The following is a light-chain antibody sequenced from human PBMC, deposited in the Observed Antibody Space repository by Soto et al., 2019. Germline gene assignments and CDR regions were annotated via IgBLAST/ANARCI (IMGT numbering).Light chain of an antibody. J-gene: IGKJ1*01. Sequence: AIQMTQSPSSLSASVGDRVTITCRASQDIRNELGWYQQKPGKAPQLLIYASSNLQSGVPSRFRGSGSGTDFTLTINSLQPEDFATYYCLQDSKYPRTFGQGTKVEIK. V-gene: IGKV1-6*01. CDR3: LQDSKYPRT. CDR2: ASS. CDR1: QDIRNE.